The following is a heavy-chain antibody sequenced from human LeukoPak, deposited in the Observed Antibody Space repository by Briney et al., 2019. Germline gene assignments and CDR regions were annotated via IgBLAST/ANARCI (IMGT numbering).Heavy chain of an antibody. J-gene: IGHJ4*02. Sequence: AGGSLRVSCAASGFTFSNYYMSWVRQAPGKGLEWVANIKQDGSQKYYADSVKGRFTISRDNAKSSLYLQMNSLRAEDTAVYYCARAGRYDYGDYGWNYWGQGTLVTVSS. V-gene: IGHV3-7*01. D-gene: IGHD4-17*01. CDR2: IKQDGSQK. CDR3: ARAGRYDYGDYGWNY. CDR1: GFTFSNYY.